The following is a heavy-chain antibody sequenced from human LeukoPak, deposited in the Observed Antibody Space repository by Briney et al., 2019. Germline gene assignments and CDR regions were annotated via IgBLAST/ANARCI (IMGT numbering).Heavy chain of an antibody. Sequence: PSETLSLTCTVSGGSVSNSLNYWGWIRQPPGKGLEWIGNTFYTGSTYSNPTLKSRVTMSVDTSKTQFSLKLSSVTAADTAVYYCARLSKGRYFDYIFDYWGQGTLLTVSS. CDR1: GGSVSNSLNY. J-gene: IGHJ4*02. CDR3: ARLSKGRYFDYIFDY. V-gene: IGHV4-39*01. CDR2: TFYTGST. D-gene: IGHD3-9*01.